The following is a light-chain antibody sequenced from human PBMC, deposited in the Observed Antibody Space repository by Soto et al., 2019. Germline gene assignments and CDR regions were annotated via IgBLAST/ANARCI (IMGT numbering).Light chain of an antibody. CDR3: MQALQTPPFT. Sequence: DIVMTQSPLSLPVTPGEPASISCRSSQSLLHSNGYNYLDWYLQKPGQSPQLLIYLGSNRAAGVPDRFSGSGAGTDVTLKISRVVAEDVGVYYCMQALQTPPFTFGPGTKVDIK. CDR2: LGS. J-gene: IGKJ3*01. V-gene: IGKV2-28*01. CDR1: QSLLHSNGYNY.